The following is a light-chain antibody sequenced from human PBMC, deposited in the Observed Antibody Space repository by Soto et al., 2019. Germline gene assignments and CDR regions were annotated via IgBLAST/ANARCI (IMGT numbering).Light chain of an antibody. CDR1: QTIFNW. CDR3: QQYSIWRT. J-gene: IGKJ1*01. V-gene: IGKV1-5*01. Sequence: DIQMTQSPSTLSASEGNRVTITCRASQTIFNWLAWYQRKPGRAPNLLIYDASSLQSGVPSRFSGSGSGTEFTLTISSLQPDDFAVYYCQQYSIWRTFGQGTKVDIK. CDR2: DAS.